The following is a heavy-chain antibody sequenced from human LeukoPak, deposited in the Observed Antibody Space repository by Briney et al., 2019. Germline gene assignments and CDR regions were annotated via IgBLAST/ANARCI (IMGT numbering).Heavy chain of an antibody. CDR3: ARDSLRTALYYMDV. CDR2: ISYDGSNK. V-gene: IGHV3-30*03. J-gene: IGHJ6*03. CDR1: GFTFSSYG. Sequence: GGSLRLSCAASGFTFSSYGMHWVRQAPGKGLEGGAVISYDGSNKYYADSVKGRFTISRDNSKNSLYLQMNSLRAADTAVYYCARDSLRTALYYMDVWGKGTTVTVSS.